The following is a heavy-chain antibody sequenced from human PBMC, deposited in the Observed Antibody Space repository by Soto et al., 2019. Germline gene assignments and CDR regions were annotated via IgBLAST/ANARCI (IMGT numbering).Heavy chain of an antibody. CDR1: GGSISPYY. Sequence: QVQLQESGPGLVKPSETLSLTCTVSGGSISPYYWSWIRQPPGKGLEWIGYVYYSGNTNYNPSLESRVTISVDTSRNRFSLNLTSATAADTAVYYCARKGVAASYAHYYMDVWGRGTAVTVSS. V-gene: IGHV4-59*01. CDR3: ARKGVAASYAHYYMDV. D-gene: IGHD6-6*01. CDR2: VYYSGNT. J-gene: IGHJ6*03.